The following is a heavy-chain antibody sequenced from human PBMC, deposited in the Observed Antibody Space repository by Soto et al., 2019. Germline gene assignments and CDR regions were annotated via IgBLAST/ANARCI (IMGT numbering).Heavy chain of an antibody. V-gene: IGHV3-23*01. J-gene: IGHJ6*03. CDR2: ISGSGGST. Sequence: RLSDTATGFIFGISALSWVRQAPGKGLEWVSAISGSGGSTYYADSVKGRFTISRDNSKNTLYLQMNSLRAEDTAVYYCAFRGFPYYYYMDHWGKGTTATVPS. CDR3: AFRGFPYYYYMDH. CDR1: GFIFGISA.